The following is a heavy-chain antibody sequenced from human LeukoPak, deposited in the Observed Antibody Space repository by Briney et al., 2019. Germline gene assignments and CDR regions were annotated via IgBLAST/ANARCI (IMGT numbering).Heavy chain of an antibody. J-gene: IGHJ4*02. CDR3: GRDERGYYNSSGFYGAIDF. CDR1: GFTFNSYA. Sequence: GGSLRLSCAASGFTFNSYAMHWVRQAPGKGLEWVAFIWYDGSNKYYADSVKGRFTFSRDNSKNTVYLQMDSLRAEDTAVYYCGRDERGYYNSSGFYGAIDFWGQGTLVTVSS. V-gene: IGHV3-33*01. CDR2: IWYDGSNK. D-gene: IGHD3-22*01.